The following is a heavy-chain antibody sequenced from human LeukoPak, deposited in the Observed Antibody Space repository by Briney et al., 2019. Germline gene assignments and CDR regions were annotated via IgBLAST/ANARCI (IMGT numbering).Heavy chain of an antibody. V-gene: IGHV4-4*07. CDR3: ARSARSSSWNHDAFDI. D-gene: IGHD6-13*01. Sequence: SETLSLTCTVSGGSISSYYWSWIRQPAGKGLEWIGRIYTSGSTNYNPSLKSRVTVSVDTSKNQFSLKLSSVTAADTAVYYCARSARSSSWNHDAFDIWGQGTMVTVSS. CDR1: GGSISSYY. CDR2: IYTSGST. J-gene: IGHJ3*02.